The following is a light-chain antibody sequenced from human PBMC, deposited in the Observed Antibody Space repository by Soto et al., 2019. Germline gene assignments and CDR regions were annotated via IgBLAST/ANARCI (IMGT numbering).Light chain of an antibody. CDR3: QQYNSYLVT. CDR1: QNILSW. V-gene: IGKV1-5*01. CDR2: DVS. J-gene: IGKJ1*01. Sequence: MQMTQSPSSLSASIGDRVTITCRASQNILSWLAWYQQKPGKAPKLLIYDVSDLASGVPSRFSGSGSDTEFTLTISSLQPDDFATYYCQQYNSYLVTFGQGTKVDIK.